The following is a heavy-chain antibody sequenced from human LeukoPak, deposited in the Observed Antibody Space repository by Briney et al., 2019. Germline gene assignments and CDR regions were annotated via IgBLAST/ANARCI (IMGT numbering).Heavy chain of an antibody. CDR3: ASNYDSSGYYGFDY. D-gene: IGHD3-22*01. V-gene: IGHV3-21*01. CDR1: EFSFSSYS. Sequence: GGSLRLSCAASEFSFSSYSMNWVRQARGKGLQWVSSISSSSSYIYYADSVRGRFTISRDNAKNSLYLQMNSLRAEDTAVYYCASNYDSSGYYGFDYWGQGTLVTVSS. J-gene: IGHJ4*02. CDR2: ISSSSSYI.